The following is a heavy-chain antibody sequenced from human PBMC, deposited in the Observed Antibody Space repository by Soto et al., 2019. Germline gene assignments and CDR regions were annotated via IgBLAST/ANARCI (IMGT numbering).Heavy chain of an antibody. CDR2: IYYSGST. D-gene: IGHD6-13*01. CDR1: GGSISSGGYY. V-gene: IGHV4-31*03. Sequence: QVQLQESGPGLVKPSQTLSLTCTVSGGSISSGGYYWSWIRQHPGKGLEWIGYIYYSGSTYYNPSLKSRVTISVDTSKHQFSLKLSSVTAADTAVYYCARRIAAAGTDWYFDLWGRGTLVTVSS. CDR3: ARRIAAAGTDWYFDL. J-gene: IGHJ2*01.